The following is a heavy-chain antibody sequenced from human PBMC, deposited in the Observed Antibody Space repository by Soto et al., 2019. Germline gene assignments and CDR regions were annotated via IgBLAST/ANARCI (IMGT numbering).Heavy chain of an antibody. CDR1: GFTFSSYS. CDR2: ISSSSSTI. Sequence: GGSLRLSCAASGFTFSSYSMNWVRQAPGKGLEWVSYISSSSSTIYYADSVKGRFTISRDNAKNSLYLQMNSLRAEDTAVYYCAREDVLMVYAIHYYYMDVWGKGTTVTVSS. J-gene: IGHJ6*03. D-gene: IGHD2-8*01. CDR3: AREDVLMVYAIHYYYMDV. V-gene: IGHV3-48*01.